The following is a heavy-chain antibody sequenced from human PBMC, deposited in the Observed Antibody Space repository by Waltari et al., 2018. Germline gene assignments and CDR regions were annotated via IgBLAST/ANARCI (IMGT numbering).Heavy chain of an antibody. Sequence: QVQLQESGPGLVKPSETLSLTCAVSGYSISSGYYWGWIRQPPGKGLEWIGSIYHSGSTDYNPSLKSRVTISVDTSKNQFSLKLSSVTAADTAVYYCARDSAAEGFYYYYGMDVWGQGTTVTVSS. CDR1: GYSISSGYY. D-gene: IGHD6-13*01. CDR3: ARDSAAEGFYYYYGMDV. CDR2: IYHSGST. V-gene: IGHV4-38-2*02. J-gene: IGHJ6*02.